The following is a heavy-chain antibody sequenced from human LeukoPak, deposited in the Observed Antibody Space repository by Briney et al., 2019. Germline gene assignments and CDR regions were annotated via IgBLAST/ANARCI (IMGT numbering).Heavy chain of an antibody. J-gene: IGHJ4*02. V-gene: IGHV3-74*01. D-gene: IGHD6-13*01. CDR3: GRDIATAVDY. CDR1: GFTFSSYW. Sequence: QSGGSLRLSCTASGFTFSSYWMHWVRQAPGKGLVWVSRINSAGISTNYADSVKGRFTISRDNAKNTLYLQMNSLRAEDTAIYYCGRDIATAVDYWGPGTLVTVSS. CDR2: INSAGIST.